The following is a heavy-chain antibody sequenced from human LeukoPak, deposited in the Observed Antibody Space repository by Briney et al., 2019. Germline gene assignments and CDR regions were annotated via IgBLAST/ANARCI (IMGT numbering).Heavy chain of an antibody. D-gene: IGHD3-10*01. V-gene: IGHV4-34*01. CDR3: ARGGYYGSDPNYYYGMDV. CDR2: INHRGST. CDR1: GGSFSGYY. Sequence: SETLSLTCAVYGGSFSGYYWSWIRQPPGKGLEWIGEINHRGSTNYNPSLKSRVTISVDTSKNQFSLKLSSVTAADTAVYYCARGGYYGSDPNYYYGMDVWGQGTTVTVSS. J-gene: IGHJ6*02.